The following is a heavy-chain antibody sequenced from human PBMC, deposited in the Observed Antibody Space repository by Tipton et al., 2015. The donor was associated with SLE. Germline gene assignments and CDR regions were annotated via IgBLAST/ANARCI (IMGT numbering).Heavy chain of an antibody. CDR2: IYYSGST. J-gene: IGHJ5*02. Sequence: TLSLTCTVSGGSLSSHYWSWIRQPPGKGLEWIGYIYYSGSTNYNPSLKSRVTISVDTSKNQFSLKLSSVTAADTAVYYCALGGYWFDPWGQGTLVTVSS. CDR3: ALGGYWFDP. V-gene: IGHV4-59*11. D-gene: IGHD3-16*01. CDR1: GGSLSSHY.